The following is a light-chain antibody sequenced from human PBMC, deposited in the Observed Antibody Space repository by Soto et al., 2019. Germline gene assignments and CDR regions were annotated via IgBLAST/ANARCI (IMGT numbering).Light chain of an antibody. J-gene: IGLJ2*01. V-gene: IGLV1-47*01. CDR1: SSNIERSY. CDR3: IAWDASLNGPV. Sequence: QPVLTQPPSASGTPGQRVTISCSGSSSNIERSYVSWYQQLPGTAPKLLIYKDYQRPSGVPDRFFGSKSGTSASLAISGLRSEDEADYYCIAWDASLNGPVFGGGTKLTVL. CDR2: KDY.